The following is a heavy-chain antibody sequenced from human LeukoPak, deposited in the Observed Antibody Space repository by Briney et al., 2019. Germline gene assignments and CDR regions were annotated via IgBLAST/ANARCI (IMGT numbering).Heavy chain of an antibody. CDR1: GVTFSRYW. CDR3: AREYPPRYYYDSSGYLDY. J-gene: IGHJ4*02. Sequence: GGSLRLSCAASGVTFSRYWMHWVRQAPGKGLVWVSRIKNDGSRTTYADAVKGRFTISRDNAKNTLYLQMNSLRAEDTAVYYCAREYPPRYYYDSSGYLDYWGQGTLVTVSS. D-gene: IGHD3-22*01. CDR2: IKNDGSRT. V-gene: IGHV3-74*01.